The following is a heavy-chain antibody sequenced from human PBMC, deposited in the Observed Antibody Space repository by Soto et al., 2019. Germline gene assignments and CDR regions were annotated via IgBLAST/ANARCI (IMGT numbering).Heavy chain of an antibody. CDR1: GYTFSKYW. CDR2: IYPGDSDA. J-gene: IGHJ6*02. CDR3: ARTRSFTLGFYYDGMDV. V-gene: IGHV5-51*01. D-gene: IGHD3-16*02. Sequence: PGESLKISCKGSGYTFSKYWSGWVRQTPGKGLEWMGMIYPGDSDARYSPSFEGQVTFSVDKSINTAYLQWNSLKASDTALYYCARTRSFTLGFYYDGMDVWGQGTTVTVSS.